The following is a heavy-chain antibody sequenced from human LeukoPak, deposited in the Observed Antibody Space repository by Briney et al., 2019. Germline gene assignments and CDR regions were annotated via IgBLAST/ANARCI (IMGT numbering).Heavy chain of an antibody. V-gene: IGHV3-23*01. CDR3: AKGSF. CDR1: GFTFSSHA. J-gene: IGHJ4*02. D-gene: IGHD3-10*01. Sequence: GGSLRLSCGASGFTFSSHAMTWVRQAPGKGLEWVSAISISGDTTYYADAVKGRFTISRDNSKNTLYLQMNNLRAEDTAAYYCAKGSFWGQGTLVTVSS. CDR2: ISISGDTT.